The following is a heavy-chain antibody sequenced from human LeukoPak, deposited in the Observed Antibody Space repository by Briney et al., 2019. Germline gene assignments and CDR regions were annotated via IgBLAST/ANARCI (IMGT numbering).Heavy chain of an antibody. D-gene: IGHD5-18*01. Sequence: GGSLRLSCAASGFTFSSYGMHWVRQAPGKGLEWVAVIWYDGSNKYYADSVKGRFTISRDNSKNTLYLQMNSLRAGDTAVYYCARDYVQLWFPYYYYGMDVWGQGTTVTVSS. CDR2: IWYDGSNK. V-gene: IGHV3-33*01. J-gene: IGHJ6*02. CDR1: GFTFSSYG. CDR3: ARDYVQLWFPYYYYGMDV.